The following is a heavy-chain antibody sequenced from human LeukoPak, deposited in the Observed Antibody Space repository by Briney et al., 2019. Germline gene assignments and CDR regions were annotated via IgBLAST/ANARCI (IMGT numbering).Heavy chain of an antibody. Sequence: SQTLSLTCVISGDSFSNYSAAWEWIRQSPSRGLEWLGRTYYRSKWYTDYALSVKSRITVSPDTSKNQSSLQLNSVTPEDRAVYYCARSLRGTYLGALDYWGQGTLVTASS. CDR2: TYYRSKWYT. J-gene: IGHJ4*02. CDR1: GDSFSNYSAA. D-gene: IGHD7-27*01. V-gene: IGHV6-1*01. CDR3: ARSLRGTYLGALDY.